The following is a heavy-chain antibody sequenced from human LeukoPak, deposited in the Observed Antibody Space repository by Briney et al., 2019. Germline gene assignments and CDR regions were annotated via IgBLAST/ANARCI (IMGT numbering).Heavy chain of an antibody. Sequence: GESLKISCKGFGHTFATYWIGWVRQMPGKGPEWMGTIYPSDSDTRYSPSFQGHVTISADESITTAYLQWSSLKASDSAMYYCTRTPRLVAHAFYFDQWGRGTLVTVSS. D-gene: IGHD2-2*01. CDR1: GHTFATYW. CDR2: IYPSDSDT. V-gene: IGHV5-51*01. J-gene: IGHJ4*02. CDR3: TRTPRLVAHAFYFDQ.